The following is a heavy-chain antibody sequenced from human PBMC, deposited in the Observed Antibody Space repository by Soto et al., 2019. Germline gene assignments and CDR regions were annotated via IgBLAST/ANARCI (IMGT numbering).Heavy chain of an antibody. V-gene: IGHV4-30-2*01. CDR1: GGSISSGGYS. Sequence: PWETLSLTCAVSGGSISSGGYSWSWIRQPPGKGLEWIGYIYHSGSTYYNPSLKSRVTISVDRSKNQFSPKLSSVTAADTAGYYCARNDGDYGNWFDPWGQGTLVTVSS. CDR2: IYHSGST. J-gene: IGHJ5*02. CDR3: ARNDGDYGNWFDP. D-gene: IGHD4-17*01.